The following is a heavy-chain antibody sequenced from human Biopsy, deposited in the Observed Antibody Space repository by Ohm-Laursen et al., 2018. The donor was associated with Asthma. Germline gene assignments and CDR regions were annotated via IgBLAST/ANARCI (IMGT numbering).Heavy chain of an antibody. CDR3: ASDFPKDYVRYNFQF. CDR2: HDHEEGGT. J-gene: IGHJ4*02. D-gene: IGHD4-17*01. V-gene: IGHV1-24*01. Sequence: ASVKVSCKISGYILTDLPMHWVRQAPGQGLEWMGGHDHEEGGTVNARRFQGRVTMTEDTSTDTAYMELSSLSSDDTAVYYCASDFPKDYVRYNFQFWGQGTLVTVSS. CDR1: GYILTDLP.